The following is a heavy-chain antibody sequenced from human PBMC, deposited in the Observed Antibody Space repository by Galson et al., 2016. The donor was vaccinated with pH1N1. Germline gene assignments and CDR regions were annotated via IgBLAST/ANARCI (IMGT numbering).Heavy chain of an antibody. D-gene: IGHD6-19*01. V-gene: IGHV5-51*01. CDR1: GYSFSSHW. CDR3: ARRSAVAGVAY. Sequence: QSGAEVKKPGESLKISCQGSGYSFSSHWIGWVRQMPGKGLEWMGIIYPGDSDTKYSPSFQGQVTFSADKSSNTAYVQWNSLKTSDTAMYFCARRSAVAGVAYWGQGTLVTVSS. CDR2: IYPGDSDT. J-gene: IGHJ4*02.